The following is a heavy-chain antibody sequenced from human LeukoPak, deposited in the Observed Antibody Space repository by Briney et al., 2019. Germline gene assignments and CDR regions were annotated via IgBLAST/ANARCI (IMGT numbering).Heavy chain of an antibody. V-gene: IGHV4-4*02. Sequence: ASETLSLTCAVSGGSSSSRNWWSWVRQAPGKGLEWIGEIGHTGSTYYNSSLESRVSISLDKSKNQLSLKLTSVTAADSAVYYCAVRFDTWGSIYWGQGTLVTVSS. D-gene: IGHD7-27*01. CDR2: IGHTGST. CDR1: GGSSSSRNW. J-gene: IGHJ4*02. CDR3: AVRFDTWGSIY.